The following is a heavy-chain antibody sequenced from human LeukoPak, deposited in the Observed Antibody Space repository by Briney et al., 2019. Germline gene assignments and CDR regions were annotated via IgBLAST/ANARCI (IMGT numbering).Heavy chain of an antibody. CDR1: GYSISSGYY. J-gene: IGHJ5*02. V-gene: IGHV4-61*02. D-gene: IGHD6-13*01. CDR3: ASSNWLRDANFDL. Sequence: SETLSLTCTVSGYSISSGYYWSWIRQPAGKGLEWIGRIYNSGSTNYNPSLKSRVTISVDTPKNQFSLKLNSVTATDSAVYYCASSNWLRDANFDLWGQGTLVTVSS. CDR2: IYNSGST.